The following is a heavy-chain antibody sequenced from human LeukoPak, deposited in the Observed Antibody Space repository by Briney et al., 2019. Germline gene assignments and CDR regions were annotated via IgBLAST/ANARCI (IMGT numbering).Heavy chain of an antibody. CDR1: GGSISSSNFY. J-gene: IGHJ4*02. Sequence: PSETLSLTCTVSGGSISSSNFYWGWIRQSPGKGLEWIGSIYYSGSTYYNASLKSRVTISVDTSKNQFSLRLSSVTATDTAVYYCARRRGVYYFGYWGQGTLVTVSS. CDR2: IYYSGST. D-gene: IGHD3-10*01. V-gene: IGHV4-39*01. CDR3: ARRRGVYYFGY.